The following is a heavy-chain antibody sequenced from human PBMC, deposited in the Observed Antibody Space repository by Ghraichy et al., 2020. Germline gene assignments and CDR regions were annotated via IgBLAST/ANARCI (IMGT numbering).Heavy chain of an antibody. CDR1: GGTLNTYP. Sequence: SVKVSCKASGGTLNTYPISWVRQAPGQGLEWMGGIIPIFGTTNYAQKFQGRVTITADESTRTAYMELSSLRSEDTAMYYCARAPPFAPTVTTDGAGGMDVWGQGTTVTVSS. D-gene: IGHD4-17*01. CDR3: ARAPPFAPTVTTDGAGGMDV. J-gene: IGHJ6*02. CDR2: IIPIFGTT. V-gene: IGHV1-69*13.